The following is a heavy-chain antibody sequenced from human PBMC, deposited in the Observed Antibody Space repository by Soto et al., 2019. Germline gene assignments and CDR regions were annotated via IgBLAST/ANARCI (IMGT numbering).Heavy chain of an antibody. J-gene: IGHJ4*02. CDR3: AKDRLRKEPHFDY. D-gene: IGHD4-17*01. Sequence: QVQLVESGGGVVQPGRSLRLSCAASGFTFSSYGMHWVRQAPGKGLEWVAVISYDGSNKYYADSVKGRFTISRDNSKNTLYLQMNSLRAEDTAVYYCAKDRLRKEPHFDYWGQGTLVTVSS. CDR1: GFTFSSYG. V-gene: IGHV3-30*18. CDR2: ISYDGSNK.